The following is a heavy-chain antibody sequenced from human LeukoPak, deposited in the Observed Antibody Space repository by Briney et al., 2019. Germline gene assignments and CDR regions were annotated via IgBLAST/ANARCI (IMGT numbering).Heavy chain of an antibody. CDR2: ISSSGSTI. CDR1: GFTFSDYY. CDR3: ARVGVYYYDSSGYSNWFDP. J-gene: IGHJ5*02. V-gene: IGHV3-11*01. D-gene: IGHD3-22*01. Sequence: GGSLRLSCAASGFTFSDYYMSRIRQAPGKGLEWVSYISSSGSTIYYADSVKGRFTISRDNAKNSLYLQTNSLRAEDTAVYYCARVGVYYYDSSGYSNWFDPWGQGTLVTVSS.